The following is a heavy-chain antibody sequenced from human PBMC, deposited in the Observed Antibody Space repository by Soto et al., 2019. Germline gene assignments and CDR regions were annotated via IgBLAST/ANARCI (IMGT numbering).Heavy chain of an antibody. V-gene: IGHV1-69*13. J-gene: IGHJ6*02. Sequence: SVKVSCKASGGTFSSYAISWVRQAPGQGLEWMGGIIPIFGTANYAQKFQGRVTITADESTSTAYMELSSLRSEDTAVYYCARVWDYGSGKEAADYYYYYGMDGWGQGTTVTVSS. CDR1: GGTFSSYA. D-gene: IGHD3-10*01. CDR2: IIPIFGTA. CDR3: ARVWDYGSGKEAADYYYYYGMDG.